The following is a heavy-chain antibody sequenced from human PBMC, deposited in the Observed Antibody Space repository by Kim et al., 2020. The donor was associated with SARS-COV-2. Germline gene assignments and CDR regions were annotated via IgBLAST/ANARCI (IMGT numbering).Heavy chain of an antibody. CDR3: AKGSYSSGWYP. V-gene: IGHV3-23*01. CDR1: GFTFSNFA. D-gene: IGHD6-19*01. CDR2: ISGTGGST. Sequence: GGSLRLSCAASGFTFSNFAMNWVRQAPGKGLEWVSVISGTGGSTSYADSVRGRFTISRDNSKSTLYLHMSSLTADDTGVYYCAKGSYSSGWYPWVQGTL. J-gene: IGHJ5*02.